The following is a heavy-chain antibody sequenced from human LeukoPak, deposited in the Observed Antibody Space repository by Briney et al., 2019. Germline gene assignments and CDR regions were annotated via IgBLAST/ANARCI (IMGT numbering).Heavy chain of an antibody. V-gene: IGHV4-39*07. CDR2: MYSSGST. Sequence: SETLSLTCTVSGGSISITSYYWGWTRQPPGKGLEWIGSMYSSGSTYYNPSLKSRVTISVDTSKNQFSLKLSSVTAADTAVYYCAKESNSSDNWYFDLWGRGTLVTVSS. J-gene: IGHJ2*01. D-gene: IGHD2/OR15-2a*01. CDR1: GGSISITSYY. CDR3: AKESNSSDNWYFDL.